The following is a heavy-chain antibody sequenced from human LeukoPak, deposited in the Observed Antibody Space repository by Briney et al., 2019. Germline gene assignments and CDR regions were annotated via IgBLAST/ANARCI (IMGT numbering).Heavy chain of an antibody. CDR3: ARPLSGGYSGYLPVGFDP. CDR1: GGTFSSYA. Sequence: ASVKVSCKASGGTFSSYAISWVRQATGQGLEWMGWMNPNSGNTGYAQKFQGRVTMTRNTSISTAYMELSSLRPEDTAVYYCARPLSGGYSGYLPVGFDPWGQGTLVTVSS. D-gene: IGHD5-12*01. J-gene: IGHJ5*02. V-gene: IGHV1-8*02. CDR2: MNPNSGNT.